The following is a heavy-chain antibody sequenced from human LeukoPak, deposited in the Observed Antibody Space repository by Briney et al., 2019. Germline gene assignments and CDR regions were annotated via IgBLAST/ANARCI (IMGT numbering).Heavy chain of an antibody. Sequence: SETLSLTCTVSGGSISSSSHYWGWIRQPPGKGLEWIGSIYYGGSTYYNPSLKSRVTISVDTSKNQFSLMLSSVTAADTAVYYCARRELLSTPDAFDIWGQGTMVTVSS. J-gene: IGHJ3*02. CDR2: IYYGGST. D-gene: IGHD3-10*01. V-gene: IGHV4-39*01. CDR3: ARRELLSTPDAFDI. CDR1: GGSISSSSHY.